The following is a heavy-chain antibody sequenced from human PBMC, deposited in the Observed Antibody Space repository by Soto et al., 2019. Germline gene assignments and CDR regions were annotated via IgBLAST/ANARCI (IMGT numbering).Heavy chain of an antibody. CDR1: GYTLTELS. D-gene: IGHD2-15*01. V-gene: IGHV1-24*01. J-gene: IGHJ4*02. CDR3: ATGCSGGSCSYYFDY. Sequence: ASVKVSCKVSGYTLTELSIHWVRQAPGKGLEWMGGFDPEDGETIYAQKFQGRVTMTEDTSTDTAYMELSSLRSEDTAVYYCATGCSGGSCSYYFDYWGQGTKVTVSS. CDR2: FDPEDGET.